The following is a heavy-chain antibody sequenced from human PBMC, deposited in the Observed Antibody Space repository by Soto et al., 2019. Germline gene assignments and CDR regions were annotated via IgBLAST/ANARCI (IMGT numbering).Heavy chain of an antibody. V-gene: IGHV3-66*01. CDR1: GFTVSNHY. CDR3: HLFNDASAPACDI. CDR2: IFGGGNT. Sequence: LRLSCAVSGFTVSNHYMAWVRQAPGMGLEWGSAIFGGGNTFHAESVKGRFTISTDNSRNTLFLQMDSLRAEDTAVYYCHLFNDASAPACDIWGQGTRVIVSS. J-gene: IGHJ3*02. D-gene: IGHD1-1*01.